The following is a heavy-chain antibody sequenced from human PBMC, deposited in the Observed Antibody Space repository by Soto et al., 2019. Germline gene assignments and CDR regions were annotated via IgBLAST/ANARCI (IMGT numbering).Heavy chain of an antibody. J-gene: IGHJ4*02. V-gene: IGHV3-23*01. CDR2: ISGSGGST. CDR3: AKTGPGSSYGYYFDS. CDR1: GFTFSSYG. D-gene: IGHD5-18*01. Sequence: QPGGSLRLSCAASGFTFSSYGMSWVRQAPGEGLEWVSGISGSGGSTYYADSVKGRFTISRGNSKNTLYLQMYSLRAEDTAVYYCAKTGPGSSYGYYFDSWGQGTLVTVSS.